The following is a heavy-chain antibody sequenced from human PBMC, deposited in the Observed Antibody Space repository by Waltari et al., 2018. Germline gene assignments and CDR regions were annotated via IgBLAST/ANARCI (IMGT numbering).Heavy chain of an antibody. J-gene: IGHJ3*02. CDR1: GYNLTELA. CDR2: FDPEDGET. Sequence: QVQLVQSGAEVKKPGASVKVSCKVSGYNLTELAMQWVRQAHGKGLEWMGGFDPEDGETIYAQKFQGRVTMTEDTSTDTAYMELSSLRSEDTAVYYCATGVTGTTAYLPDAFDIWGQGTMVTVSS. CDR3: ATGVTGTTAYLPDAFDI. D-gene: IGHD1-7*01. V-gene: IGHV1-24*01.